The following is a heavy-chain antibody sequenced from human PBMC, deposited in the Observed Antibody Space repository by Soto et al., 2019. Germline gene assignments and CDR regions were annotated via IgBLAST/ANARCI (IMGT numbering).Heavy chain of an antibody. V-gene: IGHV3-21*01. CDR2: VTSSPSSM. D-gene: IGHD3-22*01. J-gene: IGHJ4*02. CDR1: GFTFSGFS. Sequence: GGSLRLSCAASGFTFSGFSMNWVRQAPGKGLEWVSSVTSSPSSMFYADSVKGRFTISRDDARDSLFLQRNSLRADDTAVYYCARVADFASSGYVLDYWGLGTLVTVSS. CDR3: ARVADFASSGYVLDY.